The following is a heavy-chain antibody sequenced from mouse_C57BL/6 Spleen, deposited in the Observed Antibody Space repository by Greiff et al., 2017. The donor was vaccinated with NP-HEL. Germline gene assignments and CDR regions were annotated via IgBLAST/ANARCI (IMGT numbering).Heavy chain of an antibody. CDR2: ISDGGSYT. CDR3: ARSLPYYYAMDY. D-gene: IGHD2-1*01. V-gene: IGHV5-4*01. Sequence: EVQGVESGGGLVKPGGSLKLSCAASGFTFSSYAMSWVRQTPEKRLEWVATISDGGSYTYYPDNVKGRFTISRDNAKNNLYLQMSHLKSEDTAMYYCARSLPYYYAMDYWGQGTSVTVSS. CDR1: GFTFSSYA. J-gene: IGHJ4*01.